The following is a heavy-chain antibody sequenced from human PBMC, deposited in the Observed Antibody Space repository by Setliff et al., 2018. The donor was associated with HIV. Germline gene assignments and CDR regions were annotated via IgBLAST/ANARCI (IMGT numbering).Heavy chain of an antibody. D-gene: IGHD3-16*01. V-gene: IGHV4-39*07. J-gene: IGHJ4*02. CDR1: GGSIRTGAYY. Sequence: ASETLSLTCTVSGGSIRTGAYYWGWIRQPPGKGLEWIGSIYYDGRTFYKPSLKSRLTISVDTSKNQFSLRLNSVTAADTAVYFGAGGGAVSADFDSWGQGTLVTVSS. CDR2: IYYDGRT. CDR3: AGGGAVSADFDS.